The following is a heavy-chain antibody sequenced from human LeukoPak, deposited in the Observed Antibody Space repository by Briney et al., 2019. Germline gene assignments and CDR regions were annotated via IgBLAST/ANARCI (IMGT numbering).Heavy chain of an antibody. J-gene: IGHJ4*02. V-gene: IGHV4-61*05. Sequence: SETLSLTCSVSGGSIRSTTYYWSWIRQPPGKGLEWIGYIYYSGSTNYNPSLKSRVTMSVDTYNNQFSLKLSSVTAADTAVYYCARVSGESYYGSGSYYRGYFDYWGQGTLVTVSS. CDR3: ARVSGESYYGSGSYYRGYFDY. CDR2: IYYSGST. CDR1: GGSIRSTTYY. D-gene: IGHD3-10*01.